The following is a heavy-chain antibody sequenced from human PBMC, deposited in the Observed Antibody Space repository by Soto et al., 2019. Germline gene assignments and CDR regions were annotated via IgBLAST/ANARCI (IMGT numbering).Heavy chain of an antibody. CDR2: ISGSGGST. V-gene: IGHV3-23*01. Sequence: EVQLLESGGGLVQPGGSLRLSCAASGFTFSSYAMSWVRQAPGKGLEWVSAISGSGGSTYYADSVKGRFTISRDNSKNTLYLQMNSLRAEDTAVYYCAKGLADFWSGSYYGMDVWGQGTTVTVSS. CDR1: GFTFSSYA. CDR3: AKGLADFWSGSYYGMDV. J-gene: IGHJ6*02. D-gene: IGHD3-3*01.